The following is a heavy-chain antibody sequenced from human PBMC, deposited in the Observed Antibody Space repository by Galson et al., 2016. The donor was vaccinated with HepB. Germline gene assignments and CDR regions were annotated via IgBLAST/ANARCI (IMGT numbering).Heavy chain of an antibody. CDR2: ISWNSGSS. CDR1: EFTFDAYA. CDR3: AKDYSSGWFGAGGFEH. Sequence: SLRLSCAASEFTFDAYAMHWVRQAPGKGLEWVSGISWNSGSSGYADSVKGRFTVSRANAKNSLYLQMNSLSAEDTAFYFCAKDYSSGWFGAGGFEHWGQGTLVTVSS. D-gene: IGHD6-19*01. J-gene: IGHJ4*02. V-gene: IGHV3-9*01.